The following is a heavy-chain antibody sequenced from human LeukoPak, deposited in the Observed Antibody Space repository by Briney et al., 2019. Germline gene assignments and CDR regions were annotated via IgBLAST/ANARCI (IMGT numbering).Heavy chain of an antibody. CDR2: IKEDGSEK. CDR3: ARDQSVSSSWQWFDP. Sequence: GGSLRLSCAASGFTFSSDWMSWVRQAPGKGLEWVANIKEDGSEKYYVDSVKGRFTISRDNAKNSLYLQMNSLRAEDTAVYYCARDQSVSSSWQWFDPWGQGTLVTVSS. CDR1: GFTFSSDW. V-gene: IGHV3-7*01. J-gene: IGHJ5*02. D-gene: IGHD2-2*01.